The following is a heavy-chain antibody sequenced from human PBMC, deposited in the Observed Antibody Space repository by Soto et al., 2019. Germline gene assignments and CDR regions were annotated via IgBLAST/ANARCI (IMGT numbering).Heavy chain of an antibody. CDR3: ARVKKDNPDIEYFQE. CDR1: GYNFISYW. Sequence: EGLLVQSGAEVKEPGESLKISCRASGYNFISYWIAWVRQMPGKGLEWMGRVFPGDSDTIYSPSFQGLVTISVDKSISTSYLQWSGLKASDSALYYCARVKKDNPDIEYFQEWGQGTLVTVSP. J-gene: IGHJ1*01. V-gene: IGHV5-51*01. CDR2: VFPGDSDT.